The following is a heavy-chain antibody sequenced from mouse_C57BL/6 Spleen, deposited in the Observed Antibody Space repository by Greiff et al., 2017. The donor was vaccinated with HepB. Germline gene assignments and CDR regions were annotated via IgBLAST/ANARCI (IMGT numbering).Heavy chain of an antibody. CDR1: GYTFTDYN. D-gene: IGHD2-2*01. CDR2: INPNNGGT. J-gene: IGHJ2*01. V-gene: IGHV1-18*01. Sequence: EVKLQESGPELVKPGASVKIPCKASGYTFTDYNMDWVKQSHGKSLEWIGDINPNNGGTIYNQKFKGKATLTVDKSSSTAYMELRSLTSEDTAVYYCARSGATMVTYFDYWGQGTTLTVSS. CDR3: ARSGATMVTYFDY.